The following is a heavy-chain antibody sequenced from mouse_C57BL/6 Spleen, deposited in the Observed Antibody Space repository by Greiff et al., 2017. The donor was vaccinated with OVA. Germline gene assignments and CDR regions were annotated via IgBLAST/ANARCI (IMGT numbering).Heavy chain of an antibody. CDR2: IYPGDGDT. J-gene: IGHJ4*01. CDR1: GYAFSSYW. Sequence: QVQLQQSGAELVKPGASVKISCKASGYAFSSYWMNWVKQRPGKGLEWIGQIYPGDGDTNYNGKFKGKATLTADKSSSTAYMQLSSLTSEDSAVYFCARDYYYGSSEYYYAMDYWGQGTSVTVSS. D-gene: IGHD1-1*01. CDR3: ARDYYYGSSEYYYAMDY. V-gene: IGHV1-80*01.